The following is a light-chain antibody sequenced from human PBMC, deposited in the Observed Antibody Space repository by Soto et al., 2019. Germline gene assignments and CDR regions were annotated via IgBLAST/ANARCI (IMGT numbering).Light chain of an antibody. CDR2: RAS. J-gene: IGKJ2*01. CDR3: QQYNKWPYT. CDR1: QHVSSN. V-gene: IGKV3D-15*01. Sequence: EIVMTQSPATLSVSPGGSATLSCRASQHVSSNLAWYRQKPGQATTLLIYRASTRATGIPATFSGSGSGTEFTLTISSLQSEDFAVYYCQQYNKWPYTFGQGT.